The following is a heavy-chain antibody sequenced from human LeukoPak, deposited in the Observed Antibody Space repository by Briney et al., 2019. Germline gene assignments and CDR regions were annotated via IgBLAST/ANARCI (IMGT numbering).Heavy chain of an antibody. CDR3: ARIRVADVYYFDY. J-gene: IGHJ4*02. D-gene: IGHD6-19*01. CDR1: GGSISSGGYS. CDR2: IYYSGST. V-gene: IGHV4-61*08. Sequence: PSQTLSLTCAVSGGSISSGGYSWSWIRQPPGKGLEWIGYIYYSGSTNYNPSLKSRVTISVDTSKNQFSLKLSSVTAADTAVYYCARIRVADVYYFDYWGQGTQVTVSS.